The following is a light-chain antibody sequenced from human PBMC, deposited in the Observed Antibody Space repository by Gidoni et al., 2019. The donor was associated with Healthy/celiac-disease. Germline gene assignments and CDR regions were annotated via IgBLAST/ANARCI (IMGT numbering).Light chain of an antibody. J-gene: IGKJ1*01. Sequence: DIVITQSPDSLAVSLGERATINCKSSQSVLYSSNNKNYLAWYQQKPGQPPKLLIYWESTRESGVPDRFSGSGSGKDFTLPISSLQAEDVAVYYCQQYYSTPWTFGQGTKVEIK. CDR2: WES. CDR3: QQYYSTPWT. V-gene: IGKV4-1*01. CDR1: QSVLYSSNNKNY.